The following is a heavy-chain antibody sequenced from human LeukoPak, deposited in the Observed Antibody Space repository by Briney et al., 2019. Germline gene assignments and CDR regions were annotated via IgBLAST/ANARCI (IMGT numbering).Heavy chain of an antibody. Sequence: GGSLRLSCAASGFTFSTYAMTWVRQAPGKGLEWVSLISGTGGSTYYADSVKGRFTISRDNSKNTLYLQMNGLRAEDTAVYYCAKEDHYYGSGSYFDYWGQGTLVTVSS. J-gene: IGHJ4*02. CDR1: GFTFSTYA. V-gene: IGHV3-23*01. CDR2: ISGTGGST. D-gene: IGHD3-10*01. CDR3: AKEDHYYGSGSYFDY.